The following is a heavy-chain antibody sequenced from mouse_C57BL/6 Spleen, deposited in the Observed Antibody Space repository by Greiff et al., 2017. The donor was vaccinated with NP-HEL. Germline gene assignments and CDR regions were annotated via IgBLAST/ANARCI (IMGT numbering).Heavy chain of an antibody. V-gene: IGHV1-54*01. J-gene: IGHJ3*01. Sequence: SGAELVRPGTSVKVSCKASGYAFTNYLIEWVKQRPGQGLEWIGVINPGSGGTNYNEKFKGKATLTADKSSSTAYMQLSSLTSEDSAVYFCARDWDGGFAYWGQGTLVTVSA. CDR3: ARDWDGGFAY. CDR2: INPGSGGT. D-gene: IGHD4-1*01. CDR1: GYAFTNYL.